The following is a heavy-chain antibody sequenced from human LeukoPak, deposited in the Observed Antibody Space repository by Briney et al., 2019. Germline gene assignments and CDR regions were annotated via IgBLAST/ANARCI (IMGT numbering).Heavy chain of an antibody. J-gene: IGHJ3*02. CDR3: ARDRDYGGIMGSFDI. D-gene: IGHD4-23*01. CDR1: GYTFTSYA. V-gene: IGHV1-18*01. CDR2: ISAYNGNT. Sequence: ASVKVSCKASGYTFTSYAINWVRQAPGQGLEWMGWISAYNGNTNYVQKFHDRVTMTTDTSKSTAYMELRSLRSDDTAVYYCARDRDYGGIMGSFDIWGQGTMVTVSS.